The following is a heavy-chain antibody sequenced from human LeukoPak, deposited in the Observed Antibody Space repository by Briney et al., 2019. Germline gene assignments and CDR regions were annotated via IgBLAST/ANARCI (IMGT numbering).Heavy chain of an antibody. CDR2: ISGSGGSP. CDR3: ARGGLGSAFDN. D-gene: IGHD6-19*01. CDR1: GFTFSSYA. Sequence: GGSLRLSCAASGFTFSSYALSWVRQAPGKGLECVSAISGSGGSPYSADSLKGRFTISRDNSKNTLYPQINSLRTDDTAVFYCARGGLGSAFDNWGQGTLVTVSS. V-gene: IGHV3-23*01. J-gene: IGHJ4*02.